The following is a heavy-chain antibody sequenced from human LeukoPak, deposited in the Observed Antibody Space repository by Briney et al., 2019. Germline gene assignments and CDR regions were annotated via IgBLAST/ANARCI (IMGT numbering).Heavy chain of an antibody. J-gene: IGHJ4*02. CDR3: ARQSISGSSLSCFDY. CDR1: GGSISSYY. Sequence: SETLSLTCTVSGGSISSYYWSWIRQPPGKGLEWIGNIYDSGSTNYNPSLKSRVTISVDTSKNQCSLKLSSVTAADTAVYYCARQSISGSSLSCFDYWGQGTLVNVSS. D-gene: IGHD3-22*01. CDR2: IYDSGST. V-gene: IGHV4-59*01.